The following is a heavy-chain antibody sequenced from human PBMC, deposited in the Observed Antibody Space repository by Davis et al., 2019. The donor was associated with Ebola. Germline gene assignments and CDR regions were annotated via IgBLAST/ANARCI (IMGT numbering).Heavy chain of an antibody. D-gene: IGHD2-21*01. CDR2: INPNSGGT. J-gene: IGHJ6*02. V-gene: IGHV1-2*02. Sequence: ASVKVSCKASGYTFIGYYMQWVRQAPGQGLELMGWINPNSGGTMSAQRFQGRVSLTRDTSISTVYMELRRLRTDDTAVYYCVRDGAVGDDMYYGMDVWGQGTTVSVSS. CDR3: VRDGAVGDDMYYGMDV. CDR1: GYTFIGYY.